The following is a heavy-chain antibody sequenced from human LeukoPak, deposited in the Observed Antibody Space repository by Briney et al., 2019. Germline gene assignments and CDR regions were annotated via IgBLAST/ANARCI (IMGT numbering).Heavy chain of an antibody. CDR1: GGTFSSYA. D-gene: IGHD3-22*01. CDR3: ARDTFYHDNSDYYEDVFDS. V-gene: IGHV1-69*01. CDR2: IIPIFGTA. Sequence: GASVKVSCKASGGTFSSYAISWVRQAPGQGLEWMGGIIPIFGTANYAQKFQGRVTITADESTSTAYMELSSLRSEDTAVYYCARDTFYHDNSDYYEDVFDSWGQGTMVTVSS. J-gene: IGHJ3*02.